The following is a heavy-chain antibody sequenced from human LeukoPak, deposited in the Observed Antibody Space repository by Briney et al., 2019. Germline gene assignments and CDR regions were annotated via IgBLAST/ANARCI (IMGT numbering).Heavy chain of an antibody. J-gene: IGHJ4*02. CDR1: GFTFSNYG. Sequence: GGSLRLSCTASGFTFSNYGMHWVRQAPGKGLEWVATILYDGSNKYNADSVKGRFTISRDNSKNTVSLQMNSLRTEDTAVYYCALGSQWNDGWGLDYWGQGSLVSVSS. D-gene: IGHD1-1*01. CDR2: ILYDGSNK. V-gene: IGHV3-30*03. CDR3: ALGSQWNDGWGLDY.